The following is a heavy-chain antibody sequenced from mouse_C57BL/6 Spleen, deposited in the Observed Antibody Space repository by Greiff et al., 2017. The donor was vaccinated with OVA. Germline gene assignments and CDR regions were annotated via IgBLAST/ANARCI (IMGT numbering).Heavy chain of an antibody. CDR3: ARSEVGRPFDY. V-gene: IGHV1-81*01. CDR1: GYTFTSYG. Sequence: VQLQQSGAELARPGVSVKLSCKASGYTFTSYGISWVKQRTGQGLEWIGEIYPRSGNTYYNEKFKGKATLTADRSSSTAYMELRSLTSEDSAVYFCARSEVGRPFDYWGQGTTLTVSS. J-gene: IGHJ2*01. D-gene: IGHD4-1*01. CDR2: IYPRSGNT.